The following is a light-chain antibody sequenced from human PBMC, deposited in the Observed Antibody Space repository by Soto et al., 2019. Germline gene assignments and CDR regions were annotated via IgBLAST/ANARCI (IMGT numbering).Light chain of an antibody. J-gene: IGKJ1*01. CDR1: QSVSSTY. CDR3: QQYFTSPWT. CDR2: GAS. Sequence: EIVLTQSPGTLSLPLGETATLSCRASQSVSSTYLAWYQQKPGQAPRLLIYGASSRPSGIPDRFSGSGSGTDFTLTISSLQAEDVAVYFCQQYFTSPWTFGQGTKVEI. V-gene: IGKV3-20*01.